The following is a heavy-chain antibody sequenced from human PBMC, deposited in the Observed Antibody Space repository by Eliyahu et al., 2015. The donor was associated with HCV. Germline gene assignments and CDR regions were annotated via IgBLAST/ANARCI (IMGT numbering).Heavy chain of an antibody. Sequence: EVQLVESGGGLVKPGGSLRLSCAASGFTFSNXWXTWVRQAPGKGLEWVGRIKSKTDGGTTDYAAPVKGRFTISRDDSKSTLFMQMNSLKTEDTAVYYCTTGVTIFGVVTLGGKYYFDYWGQGTLVTVSS. J-gene: IGHJ4*02. CDR3: TTGVTIFGVVTLGGKYYFDY. CDR2: IKSKTDGGTT. D-gene: IGHD3-3*01. V-gene: IGHV3-15*01. CDR1: GFTFSNXW.